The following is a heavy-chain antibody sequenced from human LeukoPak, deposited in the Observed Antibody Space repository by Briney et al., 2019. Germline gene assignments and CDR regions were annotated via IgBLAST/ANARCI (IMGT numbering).Heavy chain of an antibody. Sequence: ASVKVSCKASGGTFSSYAISWVRQAPGQGHEWMGGIIPIFGTANYAQKFQGRVTITTDESTSTAYMELSSLRSEDTAVYYCARANPTVVTPGFDYWGQGTLVTVSS. V-gene: IGHV1-69*05. J-gene: IGHJ4*02. CDR3: ARANPTVVTPGFDY. D-gene: IGHD4-23*01. CDR2: IIPIFGTA. CDR1: GGTFSSYA.